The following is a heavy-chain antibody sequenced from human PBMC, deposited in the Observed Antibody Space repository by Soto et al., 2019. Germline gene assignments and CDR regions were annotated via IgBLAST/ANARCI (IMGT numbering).Heavy chain of an antibody. CDR2: IIPIFGTA. V-gene: IGHV1-69*13. J-gene: IGHJ5*02. CDR1: GGTFSSYA. CDR3: ARALADSSGKNWFDP. Sequence: ASVKVSCKASGGTFSSYAISWVRQAPGQGLEWMGGIIPIFGTANYAQKFQGRVTITADESTSTAYMELSSLRSEDTAVYYCARALADSSGKNWFDPWGQGTLVTVSS. D-gene: IGHD3-22*01.